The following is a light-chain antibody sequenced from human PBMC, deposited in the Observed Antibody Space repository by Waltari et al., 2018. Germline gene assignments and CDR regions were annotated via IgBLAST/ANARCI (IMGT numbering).Light chain of an antibody. J-gene: IGKJ3*01. CDR2: WAS. Sequence: DVVVTQSPDSLAVSLGERATINCKSSQSLLYNSESDNSLSWYQQKPGQPPKLLIYWASTRASVVPDRFSGSVSGTYFTLTISSLQAEDVAVYYCQQYYSTPFTFGPGTKVDIK. V-gene: IGKV4-1*01. CDR1: QSLLYNSESDNS. CDR3: QQYYSTPFT.